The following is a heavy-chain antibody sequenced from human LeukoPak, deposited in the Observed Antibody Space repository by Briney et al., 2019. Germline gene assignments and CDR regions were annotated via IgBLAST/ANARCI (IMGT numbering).Heavy chain of an antibody. CDR2: ISWNSGSI. CDR3: AKSTGPMEDYYYYMDV. Sequence: GGSLRLSCAASGFTFDDYAMHWVRQAPGKGLEWVSGISWNSGSIGYADSVKGRFTISRDNAKNSLYLQMNSLRAEDMALYYCAKSTGPMEDYYYYMDVWGKGTTVTVSS. V-gene: IGHV3-9*03. CDR1: GFTFDDYA. J-gene: IGHJ6*03. D-gene: IGHD1-1*01.